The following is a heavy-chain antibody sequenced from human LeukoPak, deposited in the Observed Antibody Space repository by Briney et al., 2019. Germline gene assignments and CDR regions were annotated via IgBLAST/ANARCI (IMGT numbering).Heavy chain of an antibody. Sequence: SGPTLVKLTQTLTLTCTFSGFSLSTSGVGVGWIRQPPGKALEWLALIYWNDDKRYSPSLKSRLTITKDTSKNQVVLTMTNMDPVDTATYYCAHATYYYDSSGYYYRDFDYWGQGTLVTVSS. CDR2: IYWNDDK. V-gene: IGHV2-5*01. CDR3: AHATYYYDSSGYYYRDFDY. J-gene: IGHJ4*02. D-gene: IGHD3-22*01. CDR1: GFSLSTSGVG.